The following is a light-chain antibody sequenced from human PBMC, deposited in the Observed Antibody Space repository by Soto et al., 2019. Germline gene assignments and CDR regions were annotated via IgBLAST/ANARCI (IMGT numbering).Light chain of an antibody. CDR2: LEGSGSY. CDR1: SGHCTYI. Sequence: LFLTQSPSAPASLGSSVKLTCPLKSGHCTYIIAWHQQLPGKAPRYLMKLEGSGSYNKGSGVPDRFSGSSSGADRFLTISNLQSEDEADYFCETWDSYLHVFGTGTKVTVL. V-gene: IGLV4-60*03. CDR3: ETWDSYLHV. J-gene: IGLJ1*01.